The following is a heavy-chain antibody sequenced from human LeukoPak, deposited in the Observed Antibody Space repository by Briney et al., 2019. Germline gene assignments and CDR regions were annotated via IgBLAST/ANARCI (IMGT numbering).Heavy chain of an antibody. Sequence: SETLSLTCTVSGGSISSSSYYWGWIRQPPGKGLEWIGSIYYSGSTNYNPSLKSRVTISVDTSKNQFSLKLSSVTAADTAVYYCARERGSLTGYLSIDYWGHGTLVTVSS. CDR2: IYYSGST. CDR1: GGSISSSSYY. J-gene: IGHJ4*01. CDR3: ARERGSLTGYLSIDY. V-gene: IGHV4-39*07. D-gene: IGHD3-9*01.